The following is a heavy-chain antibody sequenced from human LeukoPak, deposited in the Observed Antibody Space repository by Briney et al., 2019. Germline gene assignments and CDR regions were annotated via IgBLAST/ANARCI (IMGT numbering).Heavy chain of an antibody. V-gene: IGHV3-9*01. Sequence: GGSLRLSCAASGFTFDDYAMHWVRQAPGRGLEWVSGISWNSGSIGYADSVKGRFTISRDNAKNSLYLQMNSLRAEDTALYYCAKGRDGSLPYYFDYWGQGTLVTVSS. J-gene: IGHJ4*02. D-gene: IGHD5-24*01. CDR1: GFTFDDYA. CDR3: AKGRDGSLPYYFDY. CDR2: ISWNSGSI.